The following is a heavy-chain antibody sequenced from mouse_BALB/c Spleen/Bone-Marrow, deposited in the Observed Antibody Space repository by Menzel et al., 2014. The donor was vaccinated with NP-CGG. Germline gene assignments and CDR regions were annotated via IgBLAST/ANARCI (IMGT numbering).Heavy chain of an antibody. CDR2: ISSGSSTI. V-gene: IGHV5-17*02. CDR3: ARSGSSSGYFDY. CDR1: GFTFSSFA. D-gene: IGHD1-1*01. Sequence: EVKLQESGGGLVQPGGSRKLSCAASGFTFSSFAMHWVRQAPEKGLEWVAYISSGSSTIYYADTVMGRFTISRDNPKNTLFLQMTSRRSEDTAMYYCARSGSSSGYFDYWGQGTTLTVSS. J-gene: IGHJ2*01.